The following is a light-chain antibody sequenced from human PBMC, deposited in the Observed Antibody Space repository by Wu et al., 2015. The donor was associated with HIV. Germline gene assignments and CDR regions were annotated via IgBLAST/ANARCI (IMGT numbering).Light chain of an antibody. Sequence: EIVLTQSPATLSLSPGEGATLSCRASQSVSNHLAWYQQKSGQAPRLLIFDASTRATGIPARFSGSGSGTDFTLTIRSMQSEDFAVYYCQQYHDWPWTFGQGTKVEI. CDR3: QQYHDWPWT. J-gene: IGKJ1*01. CDR2: DAS. CDR1: QSVSNH. V-gene: IGKV3D-15*01.